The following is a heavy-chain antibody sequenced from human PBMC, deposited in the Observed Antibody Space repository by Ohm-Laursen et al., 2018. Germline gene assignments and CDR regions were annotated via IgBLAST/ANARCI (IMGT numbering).Heavy chain of an antibody. CDR3: ARDPYSGSYFDAFDI. J-gene: IGHJ3*02. D-gene: IGHD1-26*01. Sequence: SLRLSCAASGFTFSDYYMSWIRQAPGKGLEWVSYISSSGSTIYYADSVKGRFTISRDSAKNSLYLQMNSLRAEDTAVYYCARDPYSGSYFDAFDIWGQGTMVTVSS. CDR1: GFTFSDYY. CDR2: ISSSGSTI. V-gene: IGHV3-11*01.